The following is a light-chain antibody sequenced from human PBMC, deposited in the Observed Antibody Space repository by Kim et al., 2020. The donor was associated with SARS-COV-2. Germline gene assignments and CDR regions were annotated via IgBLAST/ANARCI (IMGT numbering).Light chain of an antibody. V-gene: IGKV1-39*01. CDR3: QQSYSTPRT. Sequence: ASVGDSVTIPCRASQSISSYLNWYQQKPGKAPKLRIYAASSLQSGVPSRFSGSGSGTDFTLTISSLQPEYFATYYCQQSYSTPRTFGQGTKVDIK. CDR2: AAS. J-gene: IGKJ1*01. CDR1: QSISSY.